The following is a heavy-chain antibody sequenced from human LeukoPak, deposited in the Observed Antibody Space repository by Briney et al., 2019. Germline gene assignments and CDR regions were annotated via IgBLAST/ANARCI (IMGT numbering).Heavy chain of an antibody. V-gene: IGHV1-18*01. J-gene: IGHJ5*02. CDR1: GYTFTSYG. CDR3: ARASGIAAAGMFDP. CDR2: ISAYNGNT. Sequence: ASVKVSCKASGYTFTSYGISWVRQAPGQGLEWMGWISAYNGNTNYAQKLQGRVTMTTDTSTSTAYMELRSLRSDDTAVYYRARASGIAAAGMFDPWGQGTLVTVSS. D-gene: IGHD6-13*01.